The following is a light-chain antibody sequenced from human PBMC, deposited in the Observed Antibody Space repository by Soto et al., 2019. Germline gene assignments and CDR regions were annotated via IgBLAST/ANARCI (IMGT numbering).Light chain of an antibody. CDR1: QSVSSS. CDR3: QQYSNWPLT. Sequence: EIVMTQSPATLSVSPGERATLSCRASQSVSSSVAWYRQKPGQAPRLLIYGASTRATDIPGRFSGSGSGTEFTLTISSLQSEDFAVYYCQQYSNWPLTFGGGTKVEIK. J-gene: IGKJ4*01. CDR2: GAS. V-gene: IGKV3-15*01.